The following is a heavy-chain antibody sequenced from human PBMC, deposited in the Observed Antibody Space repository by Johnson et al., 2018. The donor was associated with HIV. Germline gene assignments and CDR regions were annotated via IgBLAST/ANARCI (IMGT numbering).Heavy chain of an antibody. J-gene: IGHJ3*01. CDR2: ISYDGSNK. V-gene: IGHV3-30-3*01. D-gene: IGHD6-19*01. Sequence: QMQLVESGGGLVKPGGSLKLSCAASGFTFSSYAMHWVRPAPGKGLEWVAVISYDGSNKYYADSVKGRFPISRDNSKNKLYLQMSSRRPEDTAVYYCAKIGQWRERLDAFDVWGQGTMVTVSS. CDR3: AKIGQWRERLDAFDV. CDR1: GFTFSSYA.